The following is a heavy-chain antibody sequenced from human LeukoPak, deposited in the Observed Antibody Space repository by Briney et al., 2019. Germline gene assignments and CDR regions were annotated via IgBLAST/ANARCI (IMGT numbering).Heavy chain of an antibody. Sequence: GGSLRLSCAASGFTFSSYSMNWLRQAPGKGLEGVSYISSSSRYIYYEGSVKGRITISRDNAKNSLYLQMNSLRAEDTAVYYCAREDIMTTVTTEDYWGQGTLVTVSS. CDR2: ISSSSRYI. CDR3: AREDIMTTVTTEDY. J-gene: IGHJ4*02. D-gene: IGHD4-17*01. V-gene: IGHV3-21*01. CDR1: GFTFSSYS.